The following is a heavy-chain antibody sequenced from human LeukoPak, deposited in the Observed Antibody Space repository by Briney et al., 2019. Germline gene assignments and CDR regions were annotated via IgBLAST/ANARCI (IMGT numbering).Heavy chain of an antibody. J-gene: IGHJ4*02. Sequence: GGSLRLSCAASGFTFSNYDMNWVRQAPGKGLEWVSYISNSGSIVYYADSVKGRFTISRDNAKKTLFLQLNSLRAEDTAVYFWGREGVNTSGLDYWGQGTLVTVSS. CDR1: GFTFSNYD. CDR2: ISNSGSIV. CDR3: GREGVNTSGLDY. D-gene: IGHD3-16*01. V-gene: IGHV3-48*03.